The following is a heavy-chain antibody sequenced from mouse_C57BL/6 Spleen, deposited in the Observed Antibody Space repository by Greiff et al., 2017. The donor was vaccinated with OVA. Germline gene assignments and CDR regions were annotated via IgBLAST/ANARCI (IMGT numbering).Heavy chain of an antibody. Sequence: VMLVESGAELVRPGTSVKVSCKASGYAFTNYLIEWVKQRPGQGLEWIGVINPGSGGTNYNEKFKGKATLTADKSSSTAYMQLSSLTSEDSAVYLCARHGCSSYYFDYWGQGTTLTVSS. CDR1: GYAFTNYL. CDR2: INPGSGGT. CDR3: ARHGCSSYYFDY. V-gene: IGHV1-54*01. D-gene: IGHD1-1*01. J-gene: IGHJ2*01.